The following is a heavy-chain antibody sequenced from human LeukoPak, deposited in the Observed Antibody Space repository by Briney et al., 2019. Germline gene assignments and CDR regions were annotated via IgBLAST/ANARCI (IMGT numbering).Heavy chain of an antibody. D-gene: IGHD3/OR15-3a*01. CDR1: GFTVSTNY. Sequence: GGSLRLSCAASGFTVSTNYMTWVRQAPGKGLEWMSLLYSCGSAYYADSVEGRFTISRDNSQNTVYLQMNSLRAEDTAVYYCARVDTRYYFDYWGQGILVTVSS. CDR2: LYSCGSA. CDR3: ARVDTRYYFDY. J-gene: IGHJ4*02. V-gene: IGHV3-53*01.